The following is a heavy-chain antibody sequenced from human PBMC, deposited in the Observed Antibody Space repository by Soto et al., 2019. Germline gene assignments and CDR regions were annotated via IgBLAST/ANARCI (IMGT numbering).Heavy chain of an antibody. J-gene: IGHJ5*02. CDR3: ARARAAGPSPNNWFDP. V-gene: IGHV4-30-2*01. Sequence: SETLSLTCAVSGGSISSGGYSWSWIRQPPGKGLEWIGYIYHSGSTYYNPSLKSRVTISVDRSKNQFSLKLSSVTAADTAVYYCARARAAGPSPNNWFDPWGQGTLVIVSS. CDR1: GGSISSGGYS. D-gene: IGHD6-13*01. CDR2: IYHSGST.